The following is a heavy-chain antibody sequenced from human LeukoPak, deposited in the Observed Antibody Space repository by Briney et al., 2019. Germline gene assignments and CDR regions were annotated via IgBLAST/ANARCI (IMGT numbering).Heavy chain of an antibody. CDR3: ARTSDTSGRLYWYFDL. D-gene: IGHD3-22*01. CDR2: ISSSSSYI. V-gene: IGHV3-21*01. Sequence: GGSLRLSCAACGFTFSTYGMSCVRQAPGKGLEWVSSISSSSSYIYYADSVKGRFTISRDNAKNSLYLKMNSLRAEDTAVYYCARTSDTSGRLYWYFDLWGRGTLVTVSS. CDR1: GFTFSTYG. J-gene: IGHJ2*01.